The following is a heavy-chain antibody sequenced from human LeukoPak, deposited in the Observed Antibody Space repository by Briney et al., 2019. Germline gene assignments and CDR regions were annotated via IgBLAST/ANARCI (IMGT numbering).Heavy chain of an antibody. D-gene: IGHD1-7*01. CDR1: GFTFSDYY. CDR3: ARGRITRTTGAFDI. Sequence: GGSLRLSCAASGFTFSDYYMSWIRQAPGKGLEWVSYISSSGSTIYYADSVKGRFTISRDNSKNSLYLQLNSLSAEDTAVDYFARGRITRTTGAFDIWGQETMVTVSS. J-gene: IGHJ3*02. CDR2: ISSSGSTI. V-gene: IGHV3-11*01.